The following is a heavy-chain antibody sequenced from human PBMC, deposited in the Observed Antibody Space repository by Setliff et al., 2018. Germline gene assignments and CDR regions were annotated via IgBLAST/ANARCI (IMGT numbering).Heavy chain of an antibody. CDR2: IIPIFGTA. CDR1: GYTFTSYG. D-gene: IGHD3-3*01. J-gene: IGHJ3*02. Sequence: ASVKVSCKASGYTFTSYGISWVRQAPGQGLEWMGRIIPIFGTANYAQKFQGRVTITADKSTSTAYMELSSLRSEDTAVYYCAISTIFGVVSPTPDAFDIWGQGTMVTVSS. CDR3: AISTIFGVVSPTPDAFDI. V-gene: IGHV1-69*06.